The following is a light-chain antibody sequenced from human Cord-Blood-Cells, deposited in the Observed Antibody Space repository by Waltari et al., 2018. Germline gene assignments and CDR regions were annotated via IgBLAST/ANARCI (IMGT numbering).Light chain of an antibody. Sequence: HSALTQPASVSESPGQSITIPCTGTSRDVGGYDYVSWYQQHPGKAPRLMIYDVSNRPSGVSNRFSGSNSGNTASLTISGLQAEDEAYYYCSSYTSSSTLVVFGGGTKLTVL. J-gene: IGLJ2*01. CDR2: DVS. CDR3: SSYTSSSTLVV. V-gene: IGLV2-14*01. CDR1: SRDVGGYDY.